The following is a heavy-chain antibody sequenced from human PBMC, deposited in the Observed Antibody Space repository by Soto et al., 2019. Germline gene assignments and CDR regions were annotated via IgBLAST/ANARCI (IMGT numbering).Heavy chain of an antibody. J-gene: IGHJ4*02. D-gene: IGHD4-17*01. CDR2: ISSSSSYI. CDR1: GFTFSSYS. V-gene: IGHV3-21*01. CDR3: ARWGDYGDYDFDY. Sequence: EVQLVESGGGLVKPGGSLRLSCAASGFTFSSYSMNWVRQAPGKGLEWVSSISSSSSYIYYADSVKGRFTISRDNAKNSLYLQMNSLRAEDTAVYYCARWGDYGDYDFDYWGQGTLVTVSS.